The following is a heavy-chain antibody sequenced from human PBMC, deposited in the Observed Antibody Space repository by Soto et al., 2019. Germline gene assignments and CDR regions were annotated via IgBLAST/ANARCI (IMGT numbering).Heavy chain of an antibody. V-gene: IGHV1-18*01. Sequence: QVHLVQSGAEVKKPGASVKVSCKGSGYGFTTYGITWVRQAPGQGLEWMAWISAHNGNTNYAQKLQGRVTVTRDRSTTTAYMELRSLRSDGTAVSYCARARYGDYWGQGALVTASS. CDR3: ARARYGDY. CDR2: ISAHNGNT. D-gene: IGHD1-1*01. CDR1: GYGFTTYG. J-gene: IGHJ4*02.